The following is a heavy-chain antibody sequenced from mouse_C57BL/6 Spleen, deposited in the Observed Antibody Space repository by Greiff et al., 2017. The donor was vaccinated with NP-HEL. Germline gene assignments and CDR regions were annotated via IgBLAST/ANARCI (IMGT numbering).Heavy chain of an antibody. D-gene: IGHD1-1*01. J-gene: IGHJ3*01. CDR2: IYPGSGST. CDR1: VYTFTSYW. V-gene: IGHV1-55*01. Sequence: VQLQQPGAELVKPGASVKMSCKASVYTFTSYWITWVKQRPGQGLEWIGDIYPGSGSTNYNEKFKSKATLTVDTSSSTAYMQLSSLTSEDSAVYYCARGIYYYGSSYAYWGQGTLVTVSA. CDR3: ARGIYYYGSSYAY.